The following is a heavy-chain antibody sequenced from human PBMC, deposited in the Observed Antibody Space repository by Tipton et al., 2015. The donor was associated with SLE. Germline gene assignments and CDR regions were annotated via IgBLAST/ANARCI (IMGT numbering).Heavy chain of an antibody. J-gene: IGHJ5*01. CDR1: GGSINTTNYY. CDR2: MYYRGTS. CDR3: TGYNIDRGWFGS. V-gene: IGHV4-39*07. Sequence: TLSLTCTVSGGSINTTNYYWGWIRQPPGKGLDWIGSMYYRGTSYYNPSLKSRVTISIDISKNQFSLKLNYVTDADTALYYCTGYNIDRGWFGSWGQGTLVTVSS. D-gene: IGHD5-12*01.